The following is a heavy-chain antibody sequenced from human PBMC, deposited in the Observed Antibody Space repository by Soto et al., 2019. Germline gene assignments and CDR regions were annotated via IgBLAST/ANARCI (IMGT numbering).Heavy chain of an antibody. J-gene: IGHJ3*01. V-gene: IGHV3-33*01. D-gene: IGHD3-10*01. CDR1: GFTFSTCG. CDR2: IWNDGSNK. CDR3: ARDRGGDAFDL. Sequence: QVQLVESGGGVVQPGGSLRLSCAASGFTFSTCGMHWVRQAPGKGLEWVAVIWNDGSNKYYADSVKGRFTISRDNSKSTLYLKMNSLRAEDTGVYCCARDRGGDAFDLWGHGTMVTVSA.